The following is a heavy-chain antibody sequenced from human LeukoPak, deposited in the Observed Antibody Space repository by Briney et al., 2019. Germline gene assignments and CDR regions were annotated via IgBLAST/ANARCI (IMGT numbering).Heavy chain of an antibody. D-gene: IGHD4-17*01. J-gene: IGHJ4*02. CDR2: MNPNSGNT. V-gene: IGHV1-8*01. CDR1: GYTFTSYD. Sequence: ASVKVSCKASGYTFTSYDINWVRQATGQGLEWMGWMNPNSGNTGYAQKFQGRATMTRNTSISTAYMELSNLRSEDTAVYYCARRTTVTTKKLDYWGQGTLVTVSS. CDR3: ARRTTVTTKKLDY.